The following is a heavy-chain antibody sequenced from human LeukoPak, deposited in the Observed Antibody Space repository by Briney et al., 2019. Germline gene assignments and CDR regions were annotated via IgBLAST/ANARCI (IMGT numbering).Heavy chain of an antibody. CDR2: ISGYNGNT. D-gene: IGHD5-18*01. CDR3: ARDGRQLWLGDAFDI. Sequence: ASVKVSCKASGYTFTSYGISWVRQAPGQGLEWMGWISGYNGNTNYAQKLQGRVTMTTDTSTSTAYMELRRLRSDDTAIYYCARDGRQLWLGDAFDIWGQGTMVTVSS. V-gene: IGHV1-18*01. CDR1: GYTFTSYG. J-gene: IGHJ3*02.